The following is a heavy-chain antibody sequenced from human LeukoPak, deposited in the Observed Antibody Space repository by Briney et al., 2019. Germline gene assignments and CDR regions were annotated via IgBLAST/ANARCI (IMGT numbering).Heavy chain of an antibody. D-gene: IGHD6-19*01. Sequence: GGSLRLSCAASGFTVSSNYMSWVRQAPGKGLEWVSVIYSGGSTYYADSVKGRFTISRDNSKNTLYLRMNSLRAEDTAVYYCARAGGNPAGRRGYFDYWGQGTLVTVSS. J-gene: IGHJ4*02. CDR3: ARAGGNPAGRRGYFDY. CDR2: IYSGGST. CDR1: GFTVSSNY. V-gene: IGHV3-53*01.